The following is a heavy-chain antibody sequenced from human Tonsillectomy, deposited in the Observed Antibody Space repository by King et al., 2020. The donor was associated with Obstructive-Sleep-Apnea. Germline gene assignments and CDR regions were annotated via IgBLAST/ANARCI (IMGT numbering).Heavy chain of an antibody. V-gene: IGHV3-23*04. CDR1: GFTFSSYA. D-gene: IGHD6-19*01. CDR2: ISGSGGST. Sequence: VQLVESGGGLVQPGGSLRLSCAASGFTFSSYAMSWVRQPPGKGLEWVSAISGSGGSTYYADSVKYRFTISRDNSNTTLHLQINSLRAEDTAVYYCAKFEQWDYYYYGMDVWGQGTTVTVSS. CDR3: AKFEQWDYYYYGMDV. J-gene: IGHJ6*02.